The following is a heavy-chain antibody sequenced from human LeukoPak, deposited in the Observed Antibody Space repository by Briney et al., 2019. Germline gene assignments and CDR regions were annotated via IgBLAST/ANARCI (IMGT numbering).Heavy chain of an antibody. J-gene: IGHJ2*01. CDR2: ISWDGGST. Sequence: GGSLRLSCAASGFTFDDYTMHWVRQAPGKGLEWVSLISWDGGSTYYADSVKGRFTISRGSSKNILSLQMNNLRAEDTAVYYCARVGDHFHWYLDLWGRGTLVTVPS. D-gene: IGHD3-10*01. CDR3: ARVGDHFHWYLDL. V-gene: IGHV3-43*01. CDR1: GFTFDDYT.